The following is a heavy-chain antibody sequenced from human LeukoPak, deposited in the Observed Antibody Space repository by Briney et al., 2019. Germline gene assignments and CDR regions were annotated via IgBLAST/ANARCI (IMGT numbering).Heavy chain of an antibody. V-gene: IGHV3-53*01. J-gene: IGHJ4*02. D-gene: IGHD3-10*01. CDR3: ARAKPKNMVRGLIMRRESRYYFDY. CDR1: GLTVSNNY. Sequence: PGGSLRLSCVASGLTVSNNYMSWVRQAPGKGLEWVSVIYSGGSTYYVDSVKGRFTISRDNSKSTLYIQMNSLRAEDTAVYYCARAKPKNMVRGLIMRRESRYYFDYWGQGTLVTVSS. CDR2: IYSGGST.